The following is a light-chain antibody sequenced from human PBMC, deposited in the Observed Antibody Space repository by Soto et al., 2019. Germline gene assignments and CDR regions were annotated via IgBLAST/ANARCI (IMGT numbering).Light chain of an antibody. CDR1: QSITTY. CDR2: AAS. CDR3: QQSHSNPLT. Sequence: DIQMTQSPSSLSAFVGDRVTITCRASQSITTYLNWYQQKPGKAPKLLIYAASSLQSGVPSRFSGSGSGTDFTLTISSLQPEDFATYYFQQSHSNPLTFGPGTKVDVK. V-gene: IGKV1-39*01. J-gene: IGKJ3*01.